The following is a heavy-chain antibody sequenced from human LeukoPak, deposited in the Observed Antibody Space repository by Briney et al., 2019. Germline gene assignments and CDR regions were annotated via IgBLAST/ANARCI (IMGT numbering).Heavy chain of an antibody. CDR2: INCNGSRP. CDR1: GFAFRSLY. D-gene: IGHD1-14*01. J-gene: IGHJ4*02. Sequence: GGSLRLSCAASGFAFRSLYMHWVRQAPGKRLVWVSRINCNGSRPTYADTVKGRFTISRDNCKTTLYLQMNSLRAEDTAVYYCARAITLSRSPAYWGQGTLVTVSS. V-gene: IGHV3-74*01. CDR3: ARAITLSRSPAY.